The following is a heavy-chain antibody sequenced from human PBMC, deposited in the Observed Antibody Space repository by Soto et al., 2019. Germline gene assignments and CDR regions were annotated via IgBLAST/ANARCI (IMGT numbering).Heavy chain of an antibody. CDR1: GFTFSSYN. D-gene: IGHD6-6*01. J-gene: IGHJ4*02. CDR2: ISTGSHYR. Sequence: GGSLRLSCAASGFTFSSYNMNWVRQAPGKGLEWVSSISTGSHYRYYADSVRGRFTISRDNAKDSLYLQMNSLRAEDTAVYYCARSFSNSSLPYFDYWGQGTLVTVSS. CDR3: ARSFSNSSLPYFDY. V-gene: IGHV3-21*01.